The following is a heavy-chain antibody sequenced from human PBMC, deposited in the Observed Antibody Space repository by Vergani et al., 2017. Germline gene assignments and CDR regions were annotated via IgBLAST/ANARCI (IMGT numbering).Heavy chain of an antibody. CDR2: ISSSSSTI. CDR1: GFTFSSYS. Sequence: EVQLVESGGGLVQPGGSLRLSCAASGFTFSSYSMNWVRQAPGKGLEWVSYISSSSSTIYYADSVKGRFTISRDNAKNSLYLQMYSLRAEDTAVYYCARDEGAAAPKSHFDYWGQGTLVTVSS. V-gene: IGHV3-48*01. CDR3: ARDEGAAAPKSHFDY. D-gene: IGHD6-13*01. J-gene: IGHJ4*02.